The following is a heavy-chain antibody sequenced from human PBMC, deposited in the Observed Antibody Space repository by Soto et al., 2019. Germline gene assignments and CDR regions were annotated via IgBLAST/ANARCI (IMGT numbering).Heavy chain of an antibody. D-gene: IGHD6-6*01. V-gene: IGHV1-46*01. CDR2: INPSSGST. Sequence: QVQLVQSGAGVKKPGASVRLSCKAAGYTFSIYKMHWVRQTPGQGFEWMGIINPSSGSTTDARNIAGSITMTRDTSTCTVSMELSSLRSDDTAVYYCARSSRRWNYRSSEVGPHWWFDPWRQGTLGTVSS. CDR1: GYTFSIYK. J-gene: IGHJ5*02. CDR3: ARSSRRWNYRSSEVGPHWWFDP.